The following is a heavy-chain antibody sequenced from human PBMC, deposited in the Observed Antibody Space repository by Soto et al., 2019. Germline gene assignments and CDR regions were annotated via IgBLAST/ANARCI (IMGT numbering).Heavy chain of an antibody. CDR1: GYTFTGYY. D-gene: IGHD6-13*01. V-gene: IGHV1-2*02. Sequence: ASVKVSCKASGYTFTGYYMHWVRQAPGQGLEWMGWINPNSGGTNYAQKFQGRVTMTRDTSMSTAYMELSSLRSEDTAVYYCARDSIAAPEEDYGMDVWGQGTTVTVSS. J-gene: IGHJ6*02. CDR2: INPNSGGT. CDR3: ARDSIAAPEEDYGMDV.